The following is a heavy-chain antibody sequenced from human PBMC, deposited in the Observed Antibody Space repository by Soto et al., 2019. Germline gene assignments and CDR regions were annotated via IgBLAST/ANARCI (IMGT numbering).Heavy chain of an antibody. D-gene: IGHD3-16*01. CDR2: ISGSGGST. V-gene: IGHV3-23*01. CDR3: AKGLTSNYYYYYGMDV. Sequence: EVQLLESGGGLVQPGGSLRLSCAASGFTFSSYAMSWVRQAPGKGLEWVSAISGSGGSTYYADSVKGRFTISRDNSKNTLYLQMNSLRAEDTAVYYCAKGLTSNYYYYYGMDVWGQGTTVTVSS. J-gene: IGHJ6*02. CDR1: GFTFSSYA.